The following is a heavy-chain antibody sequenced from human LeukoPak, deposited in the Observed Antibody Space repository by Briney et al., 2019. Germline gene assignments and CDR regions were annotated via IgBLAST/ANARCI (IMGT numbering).Heavy chain of an antibody. CDR2: ISTSSSYI. Sequence: PGGSLRLSCAASGFTFSSYSMNWVRQAPGKGLEWVSSISTSSSYIHYADSVKGRFTISRDNSKNTLYLQMNSLRADDTAVYYCAKDLLEGIYYDSSGYYDYWGQGTLVTVSS. CDR1: GFTFSSYS. D-gene: IGHD3-22*01. J-gene: IGHJ4*02. V-gene: IGHV3-21*04. CDR3: AKDLLEGIYYDSSGYYDY.